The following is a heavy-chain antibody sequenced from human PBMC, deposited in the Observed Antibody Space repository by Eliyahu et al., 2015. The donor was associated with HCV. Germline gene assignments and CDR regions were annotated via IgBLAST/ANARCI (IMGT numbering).Heavy chain of an antibody. Sequence: QVQLVESGGGVVQPGRSLRLSCAASGFTFSSYGMHWVRQAPGKGLEXVAVIWYDGSNKYYADSVKGRFTISRDNSKNTLYLQMNSLRAEDTAVYYCARARPPGRQLVPGWFDPWGQGTLVTVSS. V-gene: IGHV3-33*01. CDR1: GFTFSSYG. D-gene: IGHD6-13*01. J-gene: IGHJ5*02. CDR2: IWYDGSNK. CDR3: ARARPPGRQLVPGWFDP.